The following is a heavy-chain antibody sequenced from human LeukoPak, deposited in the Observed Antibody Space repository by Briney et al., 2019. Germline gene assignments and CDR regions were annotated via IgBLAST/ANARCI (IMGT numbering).Heavy chain of an antibody. J-gene: IGHJ4*02. V-gene: IGHV3-7*03. D-gene: IGHD5-24*01. CDR2: IKQDGSEK. CDR1: GFTFGGYW. CDR3: ATGEGMMARTEVY. Sequence: GGSLRLSCAASGFTFGGYWMSWVRQAPGKGLEWVANIKQDGSEKYYVDSVKGRFTISRDNAKNSLYLQMNSLRAEDTAMYYCATGEGMMARTEVYWGQGTLVTVSS.